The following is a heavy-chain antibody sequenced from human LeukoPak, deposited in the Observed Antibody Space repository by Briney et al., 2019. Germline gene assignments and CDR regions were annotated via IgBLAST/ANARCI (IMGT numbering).Heavy chain of an antibody. CDR1: GFTLSNYA. J-gene: IGHJ4*02. CDR3: AKVGGDGYCFDN. V-gene: IGHV3-23*01. CDR2: ISGNTGAT. D-gene: IGHD2-21*02. Sequence: GEPLHFSCAASGFTLSNYAMSWVRQAPGKGLEWVSGISGNTGATYYADSVKGRFTISGDNSRNTLFLQMNTLRAEDTAVYYWAKVGGDGYCFDNWGQGSLVTVSS.